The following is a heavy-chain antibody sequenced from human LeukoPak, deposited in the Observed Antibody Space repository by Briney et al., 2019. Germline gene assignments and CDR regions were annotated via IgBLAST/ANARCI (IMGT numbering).Heavy chain of an antibody. Sequence: PGGALRLSCAASGFTFSSYAMCWVCQAPAKGVEWVSAIIGSGGSTYYADSVKGRFTISRDNSQKTLYMHMNSLKAEDTAVYSCAKDPHRCSSTSCYSTHAFDIWGQGTMVTVSS. CDR1: GFTFSSYA. J-gene: IGHJ3*02. CDR2: IIGSGGST. V-gene: IGHV3-23*01. D-gene: IGHD2-2*01. CDR3: AKDPHRCSSTSCYSTHAFDI.